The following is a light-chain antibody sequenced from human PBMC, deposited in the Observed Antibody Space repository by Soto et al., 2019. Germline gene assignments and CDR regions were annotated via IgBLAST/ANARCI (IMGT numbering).Light chain of an antibody. CDR3: QQLNKYPST. V-gene: IGKV3-15*01. CDR1: QSVSSN. Sequence: YSATLTVSPGESDPLSCGASQSVSSNLAWFQQKPGQAPRLLIYGASTRATGIPARFSGSGSGTEFTLTISSLQSEDFATYYCQQLNKYPSTFGGGTKVDI. CDR2: GAS. J-gene: IGKJ4*01.